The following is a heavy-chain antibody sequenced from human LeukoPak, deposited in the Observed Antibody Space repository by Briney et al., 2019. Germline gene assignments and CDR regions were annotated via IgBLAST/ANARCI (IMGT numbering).Heavy chain of an antibody. D-gene: IGHD6-6*01. V-gene: IGHV4-4*07. J-gene: IGHJ4*02. CDR1: GDSISSYY. CDR3: ARETAELGRSFDY. CDR2: IHTSGST. Sequence: SETLSLTCTVSGDSISSYYWSWIRQPAGKGLEWIGRIHTSGSTNHNPSLTSRVTMSVDTSKNQFSLKLTSATAADTAVYYCARETAELGRSFDYWGQGAQVTVSS.